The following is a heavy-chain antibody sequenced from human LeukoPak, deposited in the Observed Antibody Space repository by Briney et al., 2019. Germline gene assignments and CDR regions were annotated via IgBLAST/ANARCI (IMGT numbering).Heavy chain of an antibody. Sequence: SETLSLTCTVSGGSISSYYWSWIRHPPGEGLEWIGYIYYSGSTNYNPSLKSRVTISVDTSKNQFSLKLSSVTAADTAVYYCARGKRYSSGYFDYWGQGTPVTVSS. D-gene: IGHD6-19*01. CDR1: GGSISSYY. V-gene: IGHV4-59*01. J-gene: IGHJ4*02. CDR3: ARGKRYSSGYFDY. CDR2: IYYSGST.